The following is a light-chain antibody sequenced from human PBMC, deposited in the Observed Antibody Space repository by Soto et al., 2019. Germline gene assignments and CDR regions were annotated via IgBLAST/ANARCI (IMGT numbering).Light chain of an antibody. CDR2: EDT. Sequence: SYELTQPPSVSVSPGQTASITCSGDKLGSKYASWYQQKSGQSPVLVIYEDTKRRSGIPERFSGSNSGNTATLTISGTQPMDEADYYCQAWDSSAGVFGGGTQLTVL. CDR1: KLGSKY. V-gene: IGLV3-1*01. J-gene: IGLJ2*01. CDR3: QAWDSSAGV.